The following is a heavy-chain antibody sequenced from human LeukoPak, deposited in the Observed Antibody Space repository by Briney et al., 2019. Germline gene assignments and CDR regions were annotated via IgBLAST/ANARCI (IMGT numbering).Heavy chain of an antibody. J-gene: IGHJ6*03. CDR1: GGSFSGYY. Sequence: SETLSLTCAVYGGSFSGYYWSWIRQPAGKGLEWIGRIYISGSGSTNYNPSLKSRVTMSVDTSKNQFSLKLSSVTAADTAVYYCARDKRVAVAGTYIYYYYMDVWGNGTTVTISS. CDR2: IYISGSGST. D-gene: IGHD6-19*01. V-gene: IGHV4-4*07. CDR3: ARDKRVAVAGTYIYYYYMDV.